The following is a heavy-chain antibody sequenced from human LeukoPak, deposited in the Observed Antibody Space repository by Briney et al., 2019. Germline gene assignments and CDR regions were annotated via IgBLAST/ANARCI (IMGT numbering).Heavy chain of an antibody. J-gene: IGHJ3*02. D-gene: IGHD2-21*02. V-gene: IGHV1-18*01. CDR2: ISAYNGNT. CDR3: ARDNIVVVTGGRAFDI. CDR1: GYTFTSYG. Sequence: GASVKVSCKASGYTFTSYGNSWVRQAPGQGLEWMGWISAYNGNTNYAQKLQGRVTMTTDTSTSTAYMELRSLRSDDTAVYYCARDNIVVVTGGRAFDIWGQGTMVTVSS.